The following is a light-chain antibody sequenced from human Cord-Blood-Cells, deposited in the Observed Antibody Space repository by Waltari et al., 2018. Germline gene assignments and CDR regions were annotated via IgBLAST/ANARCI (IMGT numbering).Light chain of an antibody. Sequence: SSELTQDPAVSVALGQTVRIKCQEASLRSYYASWYQQKPGQAPVLVIYGKNNRPSGIPDRFSGSSSGNTASLTITGAQAEDEADYYCNSRDSSGNHLVFGGGTKLTVL. J-gene: IGLJ2*01. CDR1: SLRSYY. CDR2: GKN. CDR3: NSRDSSGNHLV. V-gene: IGLV3-19*01.